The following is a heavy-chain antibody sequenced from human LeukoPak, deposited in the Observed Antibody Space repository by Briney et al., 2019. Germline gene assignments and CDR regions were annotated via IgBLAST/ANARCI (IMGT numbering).Heavy chain of an antibody. J-gene: IGHJ4*02. CDR1: GFTFSSYG. D-gene: IGHD6-25*01. Sequence: GGSLRLSCAASGFTFSSYGMHWVRQAPGKGLEWVAVISYDGSNKYCADSVKGRFTISRDNSKNTLYLQMNSLRPEDTAVYYCARDSSGHSTDYWGQGTLVTVSS. CDR2: ISYDGSNK. V-gene: IGHV3-30*03. CDR3: ARDSSGHSTDY.